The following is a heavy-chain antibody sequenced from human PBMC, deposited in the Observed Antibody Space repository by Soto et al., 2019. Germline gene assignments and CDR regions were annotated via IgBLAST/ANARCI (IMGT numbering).Heavy chain of an antibody. J-gene: IGHJ6*02. CDR2: ISSSSSTI. CDR1: GFTFSRYS. Sequence: GGSLRLSCAASGFTFSRYSMNWVRQAPGKGLEWVSYISSSSSTIYYADSVKGRFTISRDNAKNSLYLQMNSLRDEDTAVYYCARDFELEYQATYYYYGMDVWGQGTTATVSS. D-gene: IGHD2-2*02. CDR3: ARDFELEYQATYYYYGMDV. V-gene: IGHV3-48*02.